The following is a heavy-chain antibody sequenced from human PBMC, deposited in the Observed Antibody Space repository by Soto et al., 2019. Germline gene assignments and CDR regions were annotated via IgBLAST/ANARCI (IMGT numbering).Heavy chain of an antibody. CDR3: ARGFEQYCGGDCYTYNWFDP. CDR1: GFTFSSYW. CDR2: INSDGSST. J-gene: IGHJ5*02. D-gene: IGHD2-21*02. Sequence: GGSLRLSCAASGFTFSSYWMHWVRQAPGKGLVWVSRINSDGSSTSYADSVKSRFTISRDNAKNTLYLQMNSLRAEDTAVYYCARGFEQYCGGDCYTYNWFDPWGQGTLVTVSS. V-gene: IGHV3-74*01.